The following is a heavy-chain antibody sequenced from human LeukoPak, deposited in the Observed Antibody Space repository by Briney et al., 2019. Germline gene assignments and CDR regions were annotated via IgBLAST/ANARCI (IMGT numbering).Heavy chain of an antibody. V-gene: IGHV3-30*04. CDR3: ARELTGYWQQY. D-gene: IGHD3-9*01. CDR1: GFTFSNFA. Sequence: GGSLRLSCAASGFTFSNFAMHWVRQAPGKGLEWVAIISYDGSNQYHADSVKGRFTISRDSSQNTLYLQMNSLRAEDTAVYCCARELTGYWQQYWGQGTLVTVSS. J-gene: IGHJ4*02. CDR2: ISYDGSNQ.